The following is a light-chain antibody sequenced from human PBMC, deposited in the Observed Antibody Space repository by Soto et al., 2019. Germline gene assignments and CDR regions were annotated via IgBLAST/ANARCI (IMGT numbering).Light chain of an antibody. V-gene: IGKV3-20*01. CDR3: QQYNNWPIT. CDR2: GAS. Sequence: EIVLTQSPGTLSLSPGERATLSCRASQSVSNNYLAWYQQKPGQAPRLLMYGASSRATDIPDRFSGSGSGTDFTLTISRLEPADFAVYYCQQYNNWPITFGQGTRLEIK. J-gene: IGKJ5*01. CDR1: QSVSNNY.